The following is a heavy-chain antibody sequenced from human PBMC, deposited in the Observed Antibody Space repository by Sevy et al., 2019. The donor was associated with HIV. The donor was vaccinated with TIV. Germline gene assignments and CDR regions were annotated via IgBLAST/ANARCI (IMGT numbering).Heavy chain of an antibody. CDR1: GFTFSSYW. CDR3: ARSTNSAALDY. D-gene: IGHD2-2*01. CDR2: ITQDGGAQ. V-gene: IGHV3-7*01. Sequence: GGSLRLSCAVSGFTFSSYWMSWVRQAPGKGLEWVASITQDGGAQYYVDSVKGRFAISRDNAKNSLFLQMNSLRVEDTAVYYCARSTNSAALDYWGQGTPVTVSS. J-gene: IGHJ4*02.